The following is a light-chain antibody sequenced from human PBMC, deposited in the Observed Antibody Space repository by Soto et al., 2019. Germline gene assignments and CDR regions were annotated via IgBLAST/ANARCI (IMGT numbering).Light chain of an antibody. CDR1: QSVSSSF. J-gene: IGKJ1*01. Sequence: EIVLTQSPGTLSLSPGERATLSCRASQSVSSSFLAWYQQKPGQAPRLLIYGASSRAFGIPDRFSGSGSGYEFILTLCRLGPDVFAVYYCQQYDSSPWTFGQVTKVEIK. V-gene: IGKV3-20*01. CDR3: QQYDSSPWT. CDR2: GAS.